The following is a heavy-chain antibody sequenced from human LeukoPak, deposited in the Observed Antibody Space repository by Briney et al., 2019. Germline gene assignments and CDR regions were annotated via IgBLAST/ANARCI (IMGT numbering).Heavy chain of an antibody. D-gene: IGHD3-10*01. V-gene: IGHV3-30*18. CDR3: AKDLENYYGSGSSIDY. J-gene: IGHJ4*02. CDR1: GFTFSSYG. CDR2: ISYDGSNK. Sequence: PGGSLRLSCAASGFTFSSYGMHWVRQAPGKGLEWVAVISYDGSNKYYADSVKGRFTISRDNSKNTLYLQMNSLRAEDTAVYYCAKDLENYYGSGSSIDYWGQGTLVTVSS.